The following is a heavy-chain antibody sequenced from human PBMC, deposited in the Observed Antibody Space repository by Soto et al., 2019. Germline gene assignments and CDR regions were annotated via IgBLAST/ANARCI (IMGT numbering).Heavy chain of an antibody. V-gene: IGHV4-59*01. CDR3: ARGANDYIWGSYRPLYYYYMDV. D-gene: IGHD3-16*02. CDR1: GGSISSYY. J-gene: IGHJ6*03. CDR2: IYYSGST. Sequence: PSETLSLTCTVSGGSISSYYWSWIRQPPGKGLEWIGYIYYSGSTNYNPSLKNRVTISVDTSKNQFSLKLSSVTAADTAVYYCARGANDYIWGSYRPLYYYYMDVWGKGTTVTVSS.